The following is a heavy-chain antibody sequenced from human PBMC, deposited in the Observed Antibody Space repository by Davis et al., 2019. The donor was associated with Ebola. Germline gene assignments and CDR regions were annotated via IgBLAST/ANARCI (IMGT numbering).Heavy chain of an antibody. CDR2: INPNSGGT. Sequence: AASVQVSCMASGYTFTGYYMHWVRQAPGQGLEWMGRINPNSGGTNYAQKFQGRVTMTRDTSISTAYMELSRLRSDDTAVYYCAREYGDYFDVLYYYYGMDVWGQGTTVTVSS. V-gene: IGHV1-2*06. J-gene: IGHJ6*02. D-gene: IGHD4-17*01. CDR1: GYTFTGYY. CDR3: AREYGDYFDVLYYYYGMDV.